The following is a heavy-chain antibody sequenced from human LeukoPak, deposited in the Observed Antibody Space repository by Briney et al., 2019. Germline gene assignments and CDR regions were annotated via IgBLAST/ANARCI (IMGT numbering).Heavy chain of an antibody. CDR3: ARVGYYYDSNAIDY. Sequence: ASVKVSCKASGYTFTTYGISWVRQAPGQGLEWMGWSSPYNGNTNYAQKLRGRVTMTTDTSTSTAYMELRSLRSDDTAVYYCARVGYYYDSNAIDYWGQEPWSPSPQ. CDR2: SSPYNGNT. V-gene: IGHV1-18*01. J-gene: IGHJ4*01. CDR1: GYTFTTYG. D-gene: IGHD3-22*01.